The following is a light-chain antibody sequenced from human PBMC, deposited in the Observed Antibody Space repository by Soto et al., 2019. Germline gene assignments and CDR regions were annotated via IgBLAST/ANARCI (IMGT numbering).Light chain of an antibody. Sequence: EIVMTQSPVTLSVSPGERATLSCRASQSVNINLAWYQQKPGQTPRLLIYGASTRATGIPARFSGGGSGTEFTLTISSLQSEDSAVYYCQQYHNWPYTYGQGTKREIK. CDR2: GAS. CDR1: QSVNIN. CDR3: QQYHNWPYT. J-gene: IGKJ2*01. V-gene: IGKV3-15*01.